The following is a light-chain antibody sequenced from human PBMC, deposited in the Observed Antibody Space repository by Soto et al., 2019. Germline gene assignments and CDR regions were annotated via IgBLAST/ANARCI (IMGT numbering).Light chain of an antibody. CDR1: SSDIGGYNY. CDR2: DVI. CDR3: CSYAGSYTHV. V-gene: IGLV2-11*01. J-gene: IGLJ1*01. Sequence: QSALTQPRSVSGSPGQSVTISCTGTSSDIGGYNYVSWYQQHPGKAPKLMIYDVIKRPSGVPDRFSGSKSGNTASLTIYGLQAEDEADYYCCSYAGSYTHVFGTGTKV.